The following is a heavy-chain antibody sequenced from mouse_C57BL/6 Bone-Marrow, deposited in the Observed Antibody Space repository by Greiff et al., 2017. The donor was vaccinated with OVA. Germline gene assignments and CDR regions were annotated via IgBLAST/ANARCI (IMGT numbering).Heavy chain of an antibody. V-gene: IGHV2-5*01. J-gene: IGHJ4*01. CDR1: GFSLTSYG. D-gene: IGHD2-5*01. CDR2: IWRGGST. CDR3: AKLYYSNPYYAMDY. Sequence: QVQLQQSGPGLVQPSQSLSITCTVSGFSLTSYGVHWVRQSPGKGLEWLGVIWRGGSTDYNAAFMSRLSITKDNSKSQVFFKMNSLQADDTAIYYCAKLYYSNPYYAMDYWGQGTSVTVSS.